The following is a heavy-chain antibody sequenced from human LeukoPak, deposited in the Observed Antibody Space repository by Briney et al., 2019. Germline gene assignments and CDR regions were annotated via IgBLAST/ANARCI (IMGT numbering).Heavy chain of an antibody. CDR2: INKDGSEK. V-gene: IGHV3-7*01. J-gene: IGHJ4*02. CDR3: ARDPIQDFDF. Sequence: GGSLRLSCAASGFTFTNYWMTWVRQAPGKGLEWVANINKDGSEKQYVDSVKGRFTISRDDAKNSVYLRMNSLRVEDSAVYFCARDPIQDFDFWGQGIMVSVSS. CDR1: GFTFTNYW. D-gene: IGHD5-24*01.